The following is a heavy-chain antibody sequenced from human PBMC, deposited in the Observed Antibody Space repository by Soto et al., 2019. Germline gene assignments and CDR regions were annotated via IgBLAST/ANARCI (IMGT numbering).Heavy chain of an antibody. J-gene: IGHJ6*02. CDR2: ISWNGGTI. V-gene: IGHV3-9*01. CDR3: AKDINTSHPLSPYYYCAMDF. D-gene: IGHD2-2*02. CDR1: GFTFDDYA. Sequence: GGSLRLSCAASGFTFDDYAVHWVRQAPGKGLEWVSGISWNGGTIGYADSVKGRFTISRDNAKNSLYLQMNSLRAEDTALYYCAKDINTSHPLSPYYYCAMDFWGQGTTVTVSS.